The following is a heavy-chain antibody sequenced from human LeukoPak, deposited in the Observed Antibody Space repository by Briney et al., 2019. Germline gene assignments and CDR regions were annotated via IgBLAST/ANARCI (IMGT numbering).Heavy chain of an antibody. CDR1: GGSISSYY. D-gene: IGHD6-13*01. V-gene: IGHV4-59*01. CDR2: IYYIGST. Sequence: SETLSLTCTVSGGSISSYYWSWIRQPPGKGREWIGYIYYIGSTNYNPSLKSRVTISVDTSKNQFSLKLSSVTAADTAVYYCARVDSSNWYEYRGYFDYWGQGILVTVSS. CDR3: ARVDSSNWYEYRGYFDY. J-gene: IGHJ4*02.